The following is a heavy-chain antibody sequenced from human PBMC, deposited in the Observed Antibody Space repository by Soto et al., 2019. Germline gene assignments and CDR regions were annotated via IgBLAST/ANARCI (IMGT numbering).Heavy chain of an antibody. CDR1: GGSISSYY. CDR3: ARSGFGEFLNEGGYYYGMDV. V-gene: IGHV4-59*01. Sequence: SDTLSLTCTVSGGSISSYYWSWIRQPPGKGLEWIGYIYYSGSTNYNPSLKSRVTISVDTSKNQFSLKLSSVTAADTAVYYCARSGFGEFLNEGGYYYGMDVWGQGTTVT. D-gene: IGHD3-10*01. J-gene: IGHJ6*02. CDR2: IYYSGST.